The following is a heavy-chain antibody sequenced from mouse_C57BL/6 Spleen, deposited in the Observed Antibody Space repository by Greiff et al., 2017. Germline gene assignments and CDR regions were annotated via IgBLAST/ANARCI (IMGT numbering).Heavy chain of an antibody. CDR1: GYTFTSYW. Sequence: QVQLQQPGAELVKPGASVKLSCKASGYTFTSYWMQWVKQRPGQGLEWIGEIDPSDRYTNYNQKFKGKATLTGDTSSSTADMQLSSRTSEDSAVYYGERLGSSSWFAYWGQGTLVTVSA. CDR3: ERLGSSSWFAY. D-gene: IGHD1-1*01. J-gene: IGHJ3*01. V-gene: IGHV1-50*01. CDR2: IDPSDRYT.